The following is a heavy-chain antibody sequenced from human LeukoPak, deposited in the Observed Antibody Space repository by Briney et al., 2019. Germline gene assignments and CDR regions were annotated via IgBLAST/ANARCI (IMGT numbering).Heavy chain of an antibody. J-gene: IGHJ4*02. V-gene: IGHV3-33*01. CDR1: GFTFSSYG. Sequence: GRSLRLSCAASGFTFSSYGMHWVRQAPGKGLEWVAAIWYGGSNKYYAESVKGRFTISRDNSKNTLYLQMNSLRAEDTAVYYCARDGGTIAAGAYFDYWGQGTLVTVSS. CDR3: ARDGGTIAAGAYFDY. CDR2: IWYGGSNK. D-gene: IGHD6-13*01.